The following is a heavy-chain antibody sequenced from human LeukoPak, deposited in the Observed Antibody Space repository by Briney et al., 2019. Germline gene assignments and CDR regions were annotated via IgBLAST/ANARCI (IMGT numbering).Heavy chain of an antibody. J-gene: IGHJ4*02. V-gene: IGHV4-39*01. D-gene: IGHD3-3*01. CDR1: GGSLSSSSYY. CDR3: ASIFWSGYYQFDY. Sequence: SETLSLTCTVSGGSLSSSSYYWGWIRQPPGKGLEWIGSIYYSGSTYYNPSLKSRVTISVDTSKNQFSLKLSSVTAADTAVYYCASIFWSGYYQFDYWGQGTLVTVSS. CDR2: IYYSGST.